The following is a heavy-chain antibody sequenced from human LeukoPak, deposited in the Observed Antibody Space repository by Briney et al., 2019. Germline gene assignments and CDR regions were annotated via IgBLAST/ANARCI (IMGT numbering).Heavy chain of an antibody. J-gene: IGHJ4*02. CDR3: ARGDEKATITALDC. CDR1: GFTFSNYD. D-gene: IGHD5-12*01. V-gene: IGHV3-21*01. Sequence: GGSLRLSCAASGFTFSNYDMHWVRQAPGKGLEWVSAISSSSSYIYYADSIKGRFTISRDNAENSLYLQMNSLRAVDTAVYFCARGDEKATITALDCWGQGTLVTVSS. CDR2: ISSSSSYI.